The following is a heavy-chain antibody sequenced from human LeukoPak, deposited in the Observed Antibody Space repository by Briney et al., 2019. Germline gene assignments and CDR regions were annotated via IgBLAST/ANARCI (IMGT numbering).Heavy chain of an antibody. CDR3: ARDLLIHDETPYKGSFDY. J-gene: IGHJ4*02. V-gene: IGHV3-48*03. Sequence: GGSLRLSCAASGFTFSSYEMNWVRQAPGKGLEWVSYISSSGSTIYYADSVKGRFTISRDNAKNSLYLQMNSLRAEDTAVYYCARDLLIHDETPYKGSFDYWGQGTLVTVSS. CDR1: GFTFSSYE. CDR2: ISSSGSTI. D-gene: IGHD1-1*01.